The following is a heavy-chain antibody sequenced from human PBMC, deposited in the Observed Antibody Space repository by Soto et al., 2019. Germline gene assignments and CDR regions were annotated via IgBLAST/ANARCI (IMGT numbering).Heavy chain of an antibody. V-gene: IGHV1-69*13. D-gene: IGHD5-12*01. J-gene: IGHJ4*02. CDR3: ATRGTQGRWLKDVDT. CDR1: GGTFSSYA. Sequence: ASVKVSCKASGGTFSSYAISWVRQAPGQGLEWMGGIIPIFGTANYAQKFQGRVTITADESTRTTYMELTGLTSDDTAIYYCATRGTQGRWLKDVDTWGQGALVTVSS. CDR2: IIPIFGTA.